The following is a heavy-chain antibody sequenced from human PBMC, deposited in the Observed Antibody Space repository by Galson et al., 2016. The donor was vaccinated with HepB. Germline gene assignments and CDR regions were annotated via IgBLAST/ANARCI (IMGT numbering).Heavy chain of an antibody. CDR3: ATGISVAGKYYYYYMDV. V-gene: IGHV4-39*01. J-gene: IGHJ6*03. CDR2: IYYSGST. Sequence: SETLSLTCIVSGDSISSLEYYWGWIRQPPGRGLEWIGGIYYSGSTSYNPSLESRVTISVDTSKNQFSLRLSSVTAADTAVYYCATGISVAGKYYYYYMDVWGKGTPVTVSS. CDR1: GDSISSLEYY. D-gene: IGHD6-19*01.